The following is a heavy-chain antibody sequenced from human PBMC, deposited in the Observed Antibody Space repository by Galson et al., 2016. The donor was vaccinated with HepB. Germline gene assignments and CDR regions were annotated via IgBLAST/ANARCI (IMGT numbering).Heavy chain of an antibody. CDR3: VTWRGSCSSASCHAFGQLVLDP. CDR2: IIPIFRTT. CDR1: GGSFSNLA. D-gene: IGHD2-2*01. V-gene: IGHV1-69*13. J-gene: IGHJ5*02. Sequence: SVKVSCKASGGSFSNLAISWVRQAPGQGLEYMGRIIPIFRTTHYTQMLQGRLTINADESTRTAYMELSSLRPQETAIYYCVTWRGSCSSASCHAFGQLVLDPWGQGTLVTVSS.